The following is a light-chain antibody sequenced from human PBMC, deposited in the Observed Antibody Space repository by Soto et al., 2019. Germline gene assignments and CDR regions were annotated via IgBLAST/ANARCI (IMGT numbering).Light chain of an antibody. CDR2: AAS. J-gene: IGKJ1*01. CDR3: QQYGSSPRT. Sequence: EIVLTQSPATLSLSPGERATLSCRASQSVSSSYLACYQQNPDQAPRLLNYAASSRTTGIPDRFSGSGSGTYFILISSRLEPEDFAVYYCQQYGSSPRTFGQGTKVEIK. V-gene: IGKV3-20*01. CDR1: QSVSSSY.